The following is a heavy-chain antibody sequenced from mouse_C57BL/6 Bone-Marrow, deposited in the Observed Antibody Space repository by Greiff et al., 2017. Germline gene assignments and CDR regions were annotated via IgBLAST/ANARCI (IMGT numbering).Heavy chain of an antibody. Sequence: EVQLQQSGTVLARPGASVKMSCKTSGYTFTSYWMHWVKQRPGQGLEWIGAIYPGNSDTSYNQKFKGKAKLTAVTSASTAYRELSSLTNEDSAVYYCTSQFSTGVATDYFDYWGQGTTLTVSS. J-gene: IGHJ2*01. D-gene: IGHD1-1*01. CDR3: TSQFSTGVATDYFDY. CDR2: IYPGNSDT. CDR1: GYTFTSYW. V-gene: IGHV1-5*01.